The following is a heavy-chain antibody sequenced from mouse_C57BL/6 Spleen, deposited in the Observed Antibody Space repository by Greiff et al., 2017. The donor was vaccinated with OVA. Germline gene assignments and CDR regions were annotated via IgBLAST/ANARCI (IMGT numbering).Heavy chain of an antibody. V-gene: IGHV5-16*01. Sequence: EVQVVESEGGLVQPGSSMKLSCTASGFTFSDYYMAWVRQVPEKGLEWVANINYDGSSTYYLDSLKSRFIISRDNAKNILYLQMSSLKSEDTATYYCARMGPYAMDYWGQGTSVTVSS. J-gene: IGHJ4*01. CDR1: GFTFSDYY. D-gene: IGHD2-3*01. CDR2: INYDGSST. CDR3: ARMGPYAMDY.